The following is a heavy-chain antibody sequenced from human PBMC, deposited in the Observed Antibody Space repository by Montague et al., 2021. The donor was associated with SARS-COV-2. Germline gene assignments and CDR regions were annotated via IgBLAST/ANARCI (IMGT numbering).Heavy chain of an antibody. CDR3: ARTLHDILTGYYSFDY. D-gene: IGHD3-9*01. V-gene: IGHV2-70*01. Sequence: PALVKPTQTLTLTCTFSVFSLSTSGMCVSWIRQPPGKALEWLALIDWDDDKYYSTPLKTRLTISKDTSKNQVVLTMTNMDPVDTATYYCARTLHDILTGYYSFDYWGQGTLVTVSS. CDR1: VFSLSTSGMC. J-gene: IGHJ4*02. CDR2: IDWDDDK.